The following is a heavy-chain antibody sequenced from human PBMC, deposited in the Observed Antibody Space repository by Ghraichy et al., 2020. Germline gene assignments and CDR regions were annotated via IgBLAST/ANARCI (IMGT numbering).Heavy chain of an antibody. CDR1: GGSISSCSYY. D-gene: IGHD2-2*01. Sequence: SETLSLTCTVSGGSISSCSYYWGWIRQRTGKGLEWIGSNYYSGSNYYNPSLKCRVTISVDTYKNQFSLKLSSVTAADTAVYYCATLIPGWGRAFDYWGQGTLVTVSS. CDR3: ATLIPGWGRAFDY. CDR2: NYYSGSN. J-gene: IGHJ4*02. V-gene: IGHV4-39*01.